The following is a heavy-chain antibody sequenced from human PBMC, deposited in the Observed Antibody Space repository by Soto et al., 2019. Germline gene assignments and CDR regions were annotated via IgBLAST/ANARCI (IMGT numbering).Heavy chain of an antibody. D-gene: IGHD2-2*02. CDR1: GFTVSNNY. V-gene: IGHV3-53*01. J-gene: IGHJ4*02. CDR2: IYSGGST. CDR3: ATYTSLDY. Sequence: GGSLRLSCAASGFTVSNNYMSWVRQAPGKGLEWVSLIYSGGSTFYADSVKGRFTISRDNSKNTLFLQMNSLRAEDTAVYFCATYTSLDYWGQGTLVTVSS.